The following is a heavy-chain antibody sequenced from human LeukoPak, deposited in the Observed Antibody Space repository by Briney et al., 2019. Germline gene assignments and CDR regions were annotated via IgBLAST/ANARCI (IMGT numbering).Heavy chain of an antibody. V-gene: IGHV3-11*01. CDR3: ARMVRGGEYYFDY. CDR1: GFTFSDYY. CDR2: ISSTI. J-gene: IGHJ4*02. Sequence: GRSLRLSCAASGFTFSDYYMSWIRQAPGKGLEWVSYISSTIYYADSVKGRFTISRDNAKSSLYLQMNSLRAEDTAVYYCARMVRGGEYYFDYWGQGTLVTVSS. D-gene: IGHD3-10*01.